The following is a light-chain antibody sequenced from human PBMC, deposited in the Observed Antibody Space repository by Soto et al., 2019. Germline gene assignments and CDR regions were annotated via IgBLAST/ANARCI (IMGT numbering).Light chain of an antibody. CDR2: GAS. CDR3: QKYGSSPRT. Sequence: EIVLTQSPGTLSLSPGERATLSCRASESVTRSYLAWYQQKPGQAPRLLIYGASSRATGIPDRFSGGGSGTDFTLTISRLEPEDFAVYYCQKYGSSPRTFGQGTKVEIK. V-gene: IGKV3-20*01. J-gene: IGKJ1*01. CDR1: ESVTRSY.